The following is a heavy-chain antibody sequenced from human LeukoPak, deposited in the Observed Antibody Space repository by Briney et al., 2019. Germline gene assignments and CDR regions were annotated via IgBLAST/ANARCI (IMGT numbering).Heavy chain of an antibody. D-gene: IGHD3-10*01. CDR2: IIPILGIA. CDR3: ARDGGDYYGSGSYGEVGWFDP. CDR1: GGTFSSYA. Sequence: SVKVSCKASGGTFSSYAISWVRQAPGQGLEWMGRIIPILGIANYAQRFQGRVTITADKSTSTAYIELSSLRSEDTAVYYCARDGGDYYGSGSYGEVGWFDPWGQGTLVTVSS. J-gene: IGHJ5*02. V-gene: IGHV1-69*04.